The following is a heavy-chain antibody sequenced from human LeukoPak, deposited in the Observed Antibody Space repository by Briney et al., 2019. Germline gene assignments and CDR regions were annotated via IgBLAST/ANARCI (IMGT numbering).Heavy chain of an antibody. CDR3: ARDPYSGRYGAYYYYYLDV. CDR1: GFTFSDYY. D-gene: IGHD1-26*01. Sequence: GGSLRLSCAASGFTFSDYYMTWIRQAPGKGLEWVSSITSDSRYMYYADSVKGRFTISRDNAKNSLYLQMNSLRAEDAALYFCARDPYSGRYGAYYYYYLDVWGKGTTVTISS. CDR2: ITSDSRYM. V-gene: IGHV3-11*06. J-gene: IGHJ6*03.